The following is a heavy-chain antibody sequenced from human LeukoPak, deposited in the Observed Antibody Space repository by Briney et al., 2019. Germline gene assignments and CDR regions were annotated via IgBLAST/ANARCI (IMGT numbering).Heavy chain of an antibody. V-gene: IGHV3-30*03. CDR3: ASGYSLDY. D-gene: IGHD3-22*01. J-gene: IGHJ4*02. CDR2: ISYDGSNK. Sequence: GGSLRLSCAASGFTFSSYGMHWVRQAPGKGLEWVAVISYDGSNKYYADSVKGRFTISRDNSKNTLYLQMNSLRAEDTAVYYCASGYSLDYWGQGTLVTVSS. CDR1: GFTFSSYG.